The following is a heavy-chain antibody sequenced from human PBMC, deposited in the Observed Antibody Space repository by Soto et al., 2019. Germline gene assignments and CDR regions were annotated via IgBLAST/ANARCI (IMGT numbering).Heavy chain of an antibody. J-gene: IGHJ3*02. V-gene: IGHV1-18*01. D-gene: IGHD6-19*01. Sequence: ASVKVSCKASGYTFTSYGISWERQAPGQGLEWMGGISAYNGKTNYAQKLQGRFTMTTDTSTSTAYMELRTLRSDDPAVYYSARERIAVACPDAFDIWGKGTMGTVSS. CDR2: ISAYNGKT. CDR3: ARERIAVACPDAFDI. CDR1: GYTFTSYG.